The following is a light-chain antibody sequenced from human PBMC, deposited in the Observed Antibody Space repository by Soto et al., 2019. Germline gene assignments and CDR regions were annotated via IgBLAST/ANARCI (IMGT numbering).Light chain of an antibody. Sequence: EIVFTHSPFTLSLSPVEGATLSFMASQSVSSYYLAWYQQKPGQAPRLLIYAASSRATGIPDRFSGGGSGTDFTLTISRLEPEDFAVYYCQQCGSSPWTFGQGTKVDIK. CDR2: AAS. CDR3: QQCGSSPWT. J-gene: IGKJ1*01. V-gene: IGKV3-20*01. CDR1: QSVSSYY.